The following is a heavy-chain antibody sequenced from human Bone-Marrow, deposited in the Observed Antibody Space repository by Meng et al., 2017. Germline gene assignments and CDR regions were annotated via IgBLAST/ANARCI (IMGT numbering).Heavy chain of an antibody. V-gene: IGHV4-31*03. Sequence: QERLQEPGPGLVKPSKTLLSTCTCSGGSISSGGYYGSWIRQHPGKGLEWIGYIYYSGSTYYNPSLKSRVTISVDTSKNQFSLKLSSVTAADTAVYYCARVAYGRDNRYFDYWGQGTLVTVSS. J-gene: IGHJ4*02. CDR2: IYYSGST. CDR1: GGSISSGGYY. CDR3: ARVAYGRDNRYFDY. D-gene: IGHD1-14*01.